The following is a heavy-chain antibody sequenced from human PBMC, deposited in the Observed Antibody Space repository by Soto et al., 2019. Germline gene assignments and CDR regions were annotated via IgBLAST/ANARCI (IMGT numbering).Heavy chain of an antibody. CDR1: GGSISSGGYS. CDR2: IYHSGST. Sequence: QLQLQESGSGLVKPSQTLSLTCAVSGGSISSGGYSWSWIRQPPGKGLEWIGYIYHSGSTYYNPSLKSRVTRSVYRAKTQFSLRLSSVTAADTAVYSCAAGGGLPRYYWGRGTLVPVSS. J-gene: IGHJ4*02. CDR3: AAGGGLPRYY. V-gene: IGHV4-30-2*01. D-gene: IGHD5-12*01.